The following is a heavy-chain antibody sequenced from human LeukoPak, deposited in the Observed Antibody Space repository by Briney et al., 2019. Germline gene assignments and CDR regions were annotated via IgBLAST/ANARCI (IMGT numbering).Heavy chain of an antibody. CDR1: GGSISSGSYY. J-gene: IGHJ4*02. D-gene: IGHD4-17*01. CDR2: IYTSGST. V-gene: IGHV4-61*02. Sequence: SETLSLTFTVSGGSISSGSYYWSWIRQPAGKGLEWIGRIYTSGSTNYNPSLESRVTISVDTSKNQFSLKLSSVTAADTAVYYCARTVTTRWLAESFHFDYWGQGTLVTVSS. CDR3: ARTVTTRWLAESFHFDY.